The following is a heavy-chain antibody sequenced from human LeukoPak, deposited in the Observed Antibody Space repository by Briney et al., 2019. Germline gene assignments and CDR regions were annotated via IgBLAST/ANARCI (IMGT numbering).Heavy chain of an antibody. CDR2: ISYDGSNK. D-gene: IGHD3-22*01. CDR3: ARPITMIVPDAFDI. J-gene: IGHJ3*02. V-gene: IGHV3-30*04. Sequence: TGGSLRLSCAASGFTFSSYAMHWVRQAPGKGLEWVAVISYDGSNKYYADSVKGRFTISRDNSKNTLYLQMNSLRAEDTAVYYCARPITMIVPDAFDIWGQGTMVTVSS. CDR1: GFTFSSYA.